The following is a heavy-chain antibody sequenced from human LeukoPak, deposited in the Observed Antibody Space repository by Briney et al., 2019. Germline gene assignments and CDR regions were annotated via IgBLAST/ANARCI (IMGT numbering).Heavy chain of an antibody. CDR1: GFIFSSYG. D-gene: IGHD5-12*01. CDR3: AKGYSGYHSLAY. Sequence: GRSLRLSCAASGFIFSSYGMHWVRQAPGKGLEWVAVIWYDGSNKYYADSLKGRFTISRDTSKNTLYLQMNSLRAEDTAVYYCAKGYSGYHSLAYWGQRTLVTVSS. J-gene: IGHJ4*02. CDR2: IWYDGSNK. V-gene: IGHV3-33*06.